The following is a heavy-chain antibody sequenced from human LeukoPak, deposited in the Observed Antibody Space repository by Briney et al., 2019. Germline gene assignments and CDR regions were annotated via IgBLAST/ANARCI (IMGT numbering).Heavy chain of an antibody. CDR3: ARAGWRTPFDY. J-gene: IGHJ4*02. CDR2: ISAYNGNT. D-gene: IGHD6-19*01. Sequence: ASVKVSCKASGYTFTSYGISWVRQAPGQGLEWMGWISAYNGNTNYAQKLQGRVTMTRDTSISTAYMELSRLRSDDTAVYYCARAGWRTPFDYWGQGTLVTVSS. V-gene: IGHV1-18*01. CDR1: GYTFTSYG.